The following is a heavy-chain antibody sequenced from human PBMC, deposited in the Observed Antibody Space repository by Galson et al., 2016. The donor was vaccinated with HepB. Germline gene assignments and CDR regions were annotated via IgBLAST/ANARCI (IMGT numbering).Heavy chain of an antibody. CDR2: IKHDGSEK. Sequence: SLRLSCAASGFTFSSYAMVWVRQAPGKGLEWVAHIKHDGSEKYYVDSVRGRFTISRDNAKNSLYVQMNSLSAEDTAVYYCARFSGRCNGDFDYWGQGTLVTVSS. D-gene: IGHD1-26*01. CDR3: ARFSGRCNGDFDY. J-gene: IGHJ4*02. CDR1: GFTFSSYA. V-gene: IGHV3-7*01.